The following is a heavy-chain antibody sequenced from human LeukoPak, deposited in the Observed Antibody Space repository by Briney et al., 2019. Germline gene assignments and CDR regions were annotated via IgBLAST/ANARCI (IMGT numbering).Heavy chain of an antibody. D-gene: IGHD5-24*01. CDR3: ASGSLGDGYGVGDYYQYMDV. J-gene: IGHJ6*03. V-gene: IGHV1-69*05. Sequence: ASVKVSCKASGGTFNSYTISWVRQAPGQGLEWMGGIMPLFGTANYAQEFQGRVTFTTDESASTAYMEVSSLRSEDTAVYYCASGSLGDGYGVGDYYQYMDVWGKGTTVTVSS. CDR1: GGTFNSYT. CDR2: IMPLFGTA.